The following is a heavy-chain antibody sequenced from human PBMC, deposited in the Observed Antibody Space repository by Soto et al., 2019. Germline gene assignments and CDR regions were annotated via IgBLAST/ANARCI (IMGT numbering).Heavy chain of an antibody. D-gene: IGHD5-12*01. V-gene: IGHV6-1*01. CDR3: ARHLGYDPEGRGTYYYYGMDV. CDR2: TYYRSNWSN. J-gene: IGHJ6*02. Sequence: PSQTLSLTCAISGDSVSSNSAAWNWIRQSPSRGLEWLGRTYYRSNWSNDYAVSVKSRITINPDTSKNQFSLQLYSVTPEDTAVYYCARHLGYDPEGRGTYYYYGMDVWGQGTTVTVSS. CDR1: GDSVSSNSAA.